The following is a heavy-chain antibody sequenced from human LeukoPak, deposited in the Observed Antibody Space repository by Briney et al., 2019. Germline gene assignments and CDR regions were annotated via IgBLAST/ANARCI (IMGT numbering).Heavy chain of an antibody. D-gene: IGHD2-21*01. V-gene: IGHV3-74*01. Sequence: GGSLRLSCAASGFTFSSYWMHWVRQAPGKGLVGVSRINSDGSSTTYAGSVKGRFTISRDNAKNTLYLQMNSLRAEDTAVYYCASIPVEWGQGTLVSVSS. J-gene: IGHJ4*02. CDR1: GFTFSSYW. CDR3: ASIPVE. CDR2: INSDGSST.